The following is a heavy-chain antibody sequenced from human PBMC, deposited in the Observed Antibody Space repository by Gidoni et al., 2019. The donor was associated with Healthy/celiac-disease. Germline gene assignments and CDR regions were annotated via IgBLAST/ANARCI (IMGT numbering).Heavy chain of an antibody. CDR1: GFTFSSYA. J-gene: IGHJ3*02. Sequence: EVQLLESGGGLVQPGGSLRLSCAASGFTFSSYAISCVRQAPGKGLAWVSAISGSGGSTYYADSVKGRFTISRDNSKNTLYLQMNSLRAEDTAVYYCAKDSGRYCSGGSCYTHDAFDIWGQGTMVTVSS. V-gene: IGHV3-23*01. CDR3: AKDSGRYCSGGSCYTHDAFDI. D-gene: IGHD2-15*01. CDR2: ISGSGGST.